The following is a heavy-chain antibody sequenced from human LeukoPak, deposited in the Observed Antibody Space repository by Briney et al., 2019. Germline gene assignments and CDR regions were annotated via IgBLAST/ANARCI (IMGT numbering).Heavy chain of an antibody. CDR2: IYYSGST. D-gene: IGHD3-22*01. V-gene: IGHV4-39*01. Sequence: PSETLSLTCTVSGGSISSSSYYWGWIRQPPGKGLEWIGSIYYSGSTYYNPSLKSRVTISVDTSKNQFSLKLSSVTAADTAVYYCARHDSSGYRPYRHHWFDPWGQGTLVTVSS. CDR3: ARHDSSGYRPYRHHWFDP. CDR1: GGSISSSSYY. J-gene: IGHJ5*02.